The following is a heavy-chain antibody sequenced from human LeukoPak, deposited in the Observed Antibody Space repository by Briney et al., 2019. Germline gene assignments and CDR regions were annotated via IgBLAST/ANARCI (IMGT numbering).Heavy chain of an antibody. CDR1: GVTSTNFA. J-gene: IGHJ4*02. V-gene: IGHV1-58*01. D-gene: IGHD3-16*01. CDR2: IIVGSGAT. CDR3: AADLSNPRMGASYLDS. Sequence: SVKVSCKASGVTSTNFAVQWVRQARGQRLEWIGWIIVGSGATKCAQDFQERVTITRDLSTSTLYMELRSLTSEDTAVYYCAADLSNPRMGASYLDSWGQGTLVTVSS.